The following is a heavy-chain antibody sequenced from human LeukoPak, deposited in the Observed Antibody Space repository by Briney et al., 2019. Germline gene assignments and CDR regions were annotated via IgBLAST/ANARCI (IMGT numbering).Heavy chain of an antibody. Sequence: GGSLRLSCAASGFTFSSYWMHWVRQGPGKGLVWVSRISSDGSSTTYADSVKGRFTISRDNAKNSLYLQMNSLRAEDTAVYYCARDGRTFDIWGQGTMVTVSS. CDR1: GFTFSSYW. J-gene: IGHJ3*02. CDR2: ISSDGSST. V-gene: IGHV3-74*01. D-gene: IGHD2-15*01. CDR3: ARDGRTFDI.